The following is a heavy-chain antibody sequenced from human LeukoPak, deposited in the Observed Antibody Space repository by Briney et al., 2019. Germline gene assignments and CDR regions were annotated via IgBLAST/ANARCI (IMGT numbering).Heavy chain of an antibody. D-gene: IGHD3-22*01. V-gene: IGHV3-48*03. CDR2: ISSSGSTI. CDR3: ARDNYDSSGYYFD. Sequence: GGSLRLSYAASGFTFSSYEMNWVRQAPGKGLEWVSYISSSGSTIYYADSVKGRFTISRDNAKNSLYLQMNSLRAEDTAVYYCARDNYDSSGYYFDWGQGTLVTVPS. J-gene: IGHJ4*02. CDR1: GFTFSSYE.